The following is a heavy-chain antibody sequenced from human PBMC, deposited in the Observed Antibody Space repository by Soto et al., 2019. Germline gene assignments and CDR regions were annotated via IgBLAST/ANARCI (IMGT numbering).Heavy chain of an antibody. V-gene: IGHV3-48*01. CDR3: ARDPFDSSDSDYGPDS. D-gene: IGHD3-22*01. CDR2: ISSSSSTI. J-gene: IGHJ4*02. CDR1: GFTFSRSG. Sequence: EVQLVESGGGVVQPGGSPRLSCAASGFTFSRSGMNWVRQAPGKGLEWVSYISSSSSTIYYADSVKGRFTISRDNAKNSLYLQMNSLRVEDTAVYYCARDPFDSSDSDYGPDSWGQGTLVTVSS.